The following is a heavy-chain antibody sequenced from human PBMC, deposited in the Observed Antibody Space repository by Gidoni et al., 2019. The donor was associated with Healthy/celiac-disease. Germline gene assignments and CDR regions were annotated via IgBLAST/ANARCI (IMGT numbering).Heavy chain of an antibody. CDR2: TYYRSKWYN. CDR3: ARGWLGDFWSGYYYYYYGMDV. V-gene: IGHV6-1*01. Sequence: QVQLQQSGPGLVKPSQTLSLTCAISGDSVSSNSAAWTWIRQSPSRGLEWLGRTYYRSKWYNDYAVSVKSRITINPDTSKNQFSLQLNSVTPEDTAVYYCARGWLGDFWSGYYYYYYGMDVWGQGTTVTVSS. CDR1: GDSVSSNSAA. J-gene: IGHJ6*02. D-gene: IGHD3-3*01.